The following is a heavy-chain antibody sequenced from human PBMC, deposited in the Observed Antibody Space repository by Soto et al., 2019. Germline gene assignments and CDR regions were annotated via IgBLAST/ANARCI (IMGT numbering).Heavy chain of an antibody. CDR1: GGSISSYY. CDR2: IYYSGST. D-gene: IGHD6-6*01. V-gene: IGHV4-59*01. J-gene: IGHJ6*02. Sequence: NPSETLSLTCTVSGGSISSYYWSWIRQPPGKGLEWIGYIYYSGSTNYNPSLKSRVTISVDTSKNQFSLKLSSVTAADTAVYYCARGVAARPPYYYGMDVWGQGTTVTVSS. CDR3: ARGVAARPPYYYGMDV.